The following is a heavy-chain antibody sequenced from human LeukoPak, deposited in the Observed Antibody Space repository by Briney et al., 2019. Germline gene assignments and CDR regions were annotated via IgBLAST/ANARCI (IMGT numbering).Heavy chain of an antibody. V-gene: IGHV1-2*02. CDR1: GYTSTGYY. CDR2: INPNSGGT. J-gene: IGHJ4*02. Sequence: GASVKVSCKASGYTSTGYYMHWVRQAPGQGLEWMGWINPNSGGTNYAQKFQGRVTMTRDTSISTAYMELSRLRSDDTAVYYCARDRTKYCRSTSCPLGYWGQGTPVTVSS. CDR3: ARDRTKYCRSTSCPLGY. D-gene: IGHD2-2*01.